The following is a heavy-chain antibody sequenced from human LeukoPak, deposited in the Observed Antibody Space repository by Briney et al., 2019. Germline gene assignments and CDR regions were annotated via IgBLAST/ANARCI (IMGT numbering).Heavy chain of an antibody. CDR1: GASISSSSYY. D-gene: IGHD3-10*01. CDR3: ARHGDYYYYYMDV. V-gene: IGHV4-39*01. CDR2: IYYSGST. Sequence: SETLSLTCTVSGASISSSSYYWGWIRQPPGKGLEWIGSIYYSGSTYYNPSLKSRVTISVDTSKNQFSLKLSSVTAADTAVYYCARHGDYYYYYMDVWGKGTTVTVSS. J-gene: IGHJ6*03.